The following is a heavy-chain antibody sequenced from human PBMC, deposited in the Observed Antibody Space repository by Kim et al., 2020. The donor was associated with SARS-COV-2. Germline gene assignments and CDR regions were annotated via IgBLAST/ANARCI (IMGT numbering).Heavy chain of an antibody. Sequence: SETLSLTCTVSGGSISSYYWRWIRQPPGKGLEWIGYIYYSGSTNYNPSLKSRVTISVDTSKNQFSLKLSSVTAADTAVYYCARVASGMGGYDYDMDVWGQGTTVTVSS. D-gene: IGHD3-10*01. CDR2: IYYSGST. CDR3: ARVASGMGGYDYDMDV. V-gene: IGHV4-59*13. CDR1: GGSISSYY. J-gene: IGHJ6*02.